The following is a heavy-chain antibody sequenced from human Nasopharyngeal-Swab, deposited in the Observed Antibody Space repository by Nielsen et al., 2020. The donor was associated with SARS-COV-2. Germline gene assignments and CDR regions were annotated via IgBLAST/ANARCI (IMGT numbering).Heavy chain of an antibody. J-gene: IGHJ4*02. CDR3: AREGHDPGSFDY. D-gene: IGHD5-12*01. CDR2: TYYRSKWNN. CDR1: GDSVSSNSAA. V-gene: IGHV6-1*01. Sequence: LRLSCAISGDSVSSNSAAWNWIRQSPSRGLEWLGRTYYRSKWNNDYAVSVKSRITINPDTSKNQFSLQLNSVTPEDTAVYYCAREGHDPGSFDYWGQGTLVTVSS.